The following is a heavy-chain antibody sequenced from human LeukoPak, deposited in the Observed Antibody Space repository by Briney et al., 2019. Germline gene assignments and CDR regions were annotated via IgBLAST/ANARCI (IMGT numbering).Heavy chain of an antibody. Sequence: GASVKVSCKASGGTFSSYAISWVRQAPGQGLEWMGGIIPIFGTANYAQKSQGRVTITTDESTSTAYMEQSSLRSEDTAVYYCARSRDTAMVISPALSYWGQGTLVTVSS. CDR1: GGTFSSYA. J-gene: IGHJ4*02. CDR3: ARSRDTAMVISPALSY. V-gene: IGHV1-69*05. D-gene: IGHD5-18*01. CDR2: IIPIFGTA.